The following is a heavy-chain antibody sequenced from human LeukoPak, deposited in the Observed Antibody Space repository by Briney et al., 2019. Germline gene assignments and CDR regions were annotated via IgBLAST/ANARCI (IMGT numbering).Heavy chain of an antibody. D-gene: IGHD6-19*01. J-gene: IGHJ4*02. V-gene: IGHV5-51*01. Sequence: GESLKISCKGSGYSFTNYWIGWVRQMPGKGLEWMGIIYPGDSDTRYSPSFRGQVTISADKSISTAYLQWSSLKASDTAMYYCARHQYISGWHGYDYWGQGTLVSVSS. CDR1: GYSFTNYW. CDR2: IYPGDSDT. CDR3: ARHQYISGWHGYDY.